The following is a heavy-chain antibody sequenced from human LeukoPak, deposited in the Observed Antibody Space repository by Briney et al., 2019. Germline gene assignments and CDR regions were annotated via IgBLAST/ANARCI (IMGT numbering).Heavy chain of an antibody. CDR3: ARIHRYCSGDYCSALDS. CDR1: GFTFSSYS. D-gene: IGHD2-15*01. J-gene: IGHJ4*02. V-gene: IGHV3-7*01. Sequence: PGGSLRLSRAASGFTFSSYSMNRVRQAPGKGLEWVANIRQGGNEMNYVDSVKGRFTIARDDAKSSLFLQMNSLKAEDTAVYYCARIHRYCSGDYCSALDSWGQGTLVTVSS. CDR2: IRQGGNEM.